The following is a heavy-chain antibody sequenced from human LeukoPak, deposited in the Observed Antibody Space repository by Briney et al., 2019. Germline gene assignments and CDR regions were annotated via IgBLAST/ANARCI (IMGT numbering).Heavy chain of an antibody. D-gene: IGHD1-26*01. J-gene: IGHJ4*02. V-gene: IGHV3-74*01. CDR1: AFTFSSQW. Sequence: GGSLRLSCVSSAFTFSSQWMHWVRQVPGRRPMWVSGITSEGKSTAYADYVKGRFTISRDNARNTMYLQMNSLRAEDTAVYYCAPTSAERCSRHNCYPYFDYWGQVTLVTVSS. CDR3: APTSAERCSRHNCYPYFDY. CDR2: ITSEGKST.